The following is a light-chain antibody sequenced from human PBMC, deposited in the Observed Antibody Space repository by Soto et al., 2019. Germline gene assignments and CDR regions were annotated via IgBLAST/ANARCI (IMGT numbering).Light chain of an antibody. V-gene: IGKV4-1*01. CDR1: QSVLYSSNNKNY. J-gene: IGKJ3*01. CDR3: QQYYSTPPT. Sequence: DIVMTQSPDSLAVSLGDRATINCKSSQSVLYSSNNKNYLAWYQQKPGQPPKLLIYWASTRESGVPDRFSGSGSGTDFPLTISSLQAEDVAVYYCQQYYSTPPTFGPGTKVDI. CDR2: WAS.